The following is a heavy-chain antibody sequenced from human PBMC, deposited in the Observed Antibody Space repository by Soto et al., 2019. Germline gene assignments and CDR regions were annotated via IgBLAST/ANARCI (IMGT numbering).Heavy chain of an antibody. D-gene: IGHD1-26*01. Sequence: GGSLRLSCAASEFTFSAYWMHWVRQAPGKGLVWVSRINPDGSTTSYADSVKGRFTISRDNAKNTVYLQVNSLRDEDTAVYYCARVGVGAYHFDYWGQGTLVTVS. CDR1: EFTFSAYW. J-gene: IGHJ4*02. CDR3: ARVGVGAYHFDY. CDR2: INPDGSTT. V-gene: IGHV3-74*01.